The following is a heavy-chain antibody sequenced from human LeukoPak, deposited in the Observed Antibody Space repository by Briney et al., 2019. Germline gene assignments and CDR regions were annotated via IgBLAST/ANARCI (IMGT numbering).Heavy chain of an antibody. Sequence: PSETLSLTCAVSGGSISSSNWWSWVRQPPGKGLEWIGEIYHSGSTNYNPSLKSRVTISVAKSKNQFSLKLSSVTAAAPAVYSCGVGGVYLRGGAEAFDIWGQGTMVTVSS. CDR3: GVGGVYLRGGAEAFDI. D-gene: IGHD3-10*01. CDR2: IYHSGST. CDR1: GGSISSSNW. V-gene: IGHV4-4*02. J-gene: IGHJ3*02.